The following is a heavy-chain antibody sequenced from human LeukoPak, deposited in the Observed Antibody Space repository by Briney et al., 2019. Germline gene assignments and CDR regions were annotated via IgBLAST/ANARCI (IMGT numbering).Heavy chain of an antibody. J-gene: IGHJ6*04. V-gene: IGHV1-69*06. CDR3: ARDEPRGSGSYHSYYYYGMGV. CDR1: GGTFSSYA. D-gene: IGHD3-10*01. CDR2: IIPIFGTA. Sequence: GSSVKVSCKASGGTFSSYAISWVRQAPGQGLEWMGGIIPIFGTANYAQKFQGRVTITADKSTSTAYMELSSLRSEDTAVYYCARDEPRGSGSYHSYYYYGMGVWGKGTTVTVSS.